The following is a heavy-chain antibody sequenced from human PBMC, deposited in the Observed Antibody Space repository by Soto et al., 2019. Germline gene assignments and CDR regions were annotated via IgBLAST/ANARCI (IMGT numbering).Heavy chain of an antibody. CDR2: FDPEDGET. V-gene: IGHV1-24*01. J-gene: IGHJ6*02. CDR1: GYTLTELS. D-gene: IGHD3-3*01. CDR3: AKRSGYYRDYYGMDV. Sequence: EASVKVSCKVSGYTLTELSMHWVRQAPGKGLEWMGGFDPEDGETIYAQKFQGRVTMTEDTSTDTAYMELSSLRSEDTAGYYCAKRSGYYRDYYGMDVWGQGTTVTVSS.